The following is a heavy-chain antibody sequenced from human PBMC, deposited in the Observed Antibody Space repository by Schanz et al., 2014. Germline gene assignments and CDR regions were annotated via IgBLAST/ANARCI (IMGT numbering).Heavy chain of an antibody. J-gene: IGHJ4*02. CDR1: GFTFISYD. CDR2: IRYDGRNK. D-gene: IGHD3-22*01. Sequence: QAQLVESGGGVVQPGRSLRLSCVASGFTFISYDIHWVRQAPGKGLEWVAVIRYDGRNKNFVESVKGRFTISRDNLKNTVYLQMNSLRAGDTAVYYCAKDGRLPYYGTGSDLDYWGQGTLVAVSS. V-gene: IGHV3-33*06. CDR3: AKDGRLPYYGTGSDLDY.